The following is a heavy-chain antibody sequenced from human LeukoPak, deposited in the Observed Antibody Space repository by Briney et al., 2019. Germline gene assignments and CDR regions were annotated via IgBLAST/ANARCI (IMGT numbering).Heavy chain of an antibody. CDR3: ARDPGWEQWQNCFDP. J-gene: IGHJ5*02. V-gene: IGHV3-21*01. Sequence: GGSLRLSCAASGFTFSSYSMNWVRQAPGKGLEWVSSISSSSSYIYYADSVKGRFTISRDNAKNSLYLQMNSLRAEDTAVFYCARDPGWEQWQNCFDPWGQGTLVTVSS. CDR2: ISSSSSYI. CDR1: GFTFSSYS. D-gene: IGHD6-19*01.